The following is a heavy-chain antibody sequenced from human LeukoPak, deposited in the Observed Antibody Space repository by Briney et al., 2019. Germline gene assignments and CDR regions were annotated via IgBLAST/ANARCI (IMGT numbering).Heavy chain of an antibody. CDR2: TYYRSKWYN. CDR1: GDSVSGNSTA. Sequence: SQTLSLTGAISGDSVSGNSTAYKWIRQSPSRGLEWLGRTYYRSKWYNDYAVSVKSRITFNPDTSKNQLSLHLNSVTPEDTAVYYCARGGQGDGYSADEAFDFWGQGTMVTVFS. CDR3: ARGGQGDGYSADEAFDF. J-gene: IGHJ3*01. V-gene: IGHV6-1*01. D-gene: IGHD5-24*01.